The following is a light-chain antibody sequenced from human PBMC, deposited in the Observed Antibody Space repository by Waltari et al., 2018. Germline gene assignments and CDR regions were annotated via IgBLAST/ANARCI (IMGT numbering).Light chain of an antibody. V-gene: IGKV3-15*01. CDR2: GAS. J-gene: IGKJ1*01. CDR3: QQDNNWPWA. CDR1: QRVSSS. Sequence: IVMTQSPATLSASPGERATLSCRASQRVSSSVAWYQQKPGQAPRHLIFGASTRATGIPARFSGSGSGTEFTLTISSLQSEDFAVYYCQQDNNWPWAFGQGTKVEIK.